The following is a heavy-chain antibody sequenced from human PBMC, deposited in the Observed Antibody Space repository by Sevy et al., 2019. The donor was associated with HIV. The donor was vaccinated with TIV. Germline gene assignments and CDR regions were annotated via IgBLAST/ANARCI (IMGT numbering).Heavy chain of an antibody. J-gene: IGHJ4*02. CDR1: GFTFSSYE. Sequence: GGSLRLSCAASGFTFSSYEMNWVRQAPGKGLEWVSYISSSGSTIYYADSVKGRFTISRDNAKNSLYLQMNSLRAEDTAVCYCAREREPDTYYYDSIGYFDYWGQGTLVTVSS. D-gene: IGHD3-22*01. V-gene: IGHV3-48*03. CDR2: ISSSGSTI. CDR3: AREREPDTYYYDSIGYFDY.